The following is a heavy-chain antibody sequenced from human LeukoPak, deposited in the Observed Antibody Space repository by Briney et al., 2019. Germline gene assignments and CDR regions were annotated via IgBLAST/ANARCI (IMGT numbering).Heavy chain of an antibody. CDR3: ARGVSSAIDR. D-gene: IGHD3-10*01. CDR1: DFAFSSYW. J-gene: IGHJ4*02. CDR2: INGDGRDT. V-gene: IGHV3-7*01. Sequence: GGSLRLSCAASDFAFSSYWMNWVRQAPGKGLEWVANINGDGRDTYYVGSVRGRFTISRDNADNSLYLQMHNLRGDDTAVYYCARGVSSAIDRWGQGTLVTVSS.